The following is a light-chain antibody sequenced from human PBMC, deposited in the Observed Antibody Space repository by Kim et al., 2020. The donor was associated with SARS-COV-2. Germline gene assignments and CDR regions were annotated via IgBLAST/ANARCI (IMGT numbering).Light chain of an antibody. Sequence: GQSITISFTGTSSDVGDYDYVSWYQQHPGKAPNLMIYDVSKRPSGVSIRCSGSKSGNTASLTISGLQAEDEADYYCSSYTSSSHYVFGTGTKVTVL. CDR3: SSYTSSSHYV. CDR2: DVS. V-gene: IGLV2-14*04. J-gene: IGLJ1*01. CDR1: SSDVGDYDY.